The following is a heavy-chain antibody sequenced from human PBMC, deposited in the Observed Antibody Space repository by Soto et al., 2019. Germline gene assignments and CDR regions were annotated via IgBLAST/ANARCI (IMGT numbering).Heavy chain of an antibody. V-gene: IGHV3-23*01. Sequence: EVQLLESGGGLVQPGRSLRLSRAASGFTFSSYAMSWVRQAPGKGLEWVSAISGSGGTTYHAASVKGRFTISRDNSKNTLFLQMNSLRAEDTAVYYCAKFFVETGGSSGWPWTFHYWGQGTLVTVSS. CDR2: ISGSGGTT. J-gene: IGHJ4*02. D-gene: IGHD6-25*01. CDR3: AKFFVETGGSSGWPWTFHY. CDR1: GFTFSSYA.